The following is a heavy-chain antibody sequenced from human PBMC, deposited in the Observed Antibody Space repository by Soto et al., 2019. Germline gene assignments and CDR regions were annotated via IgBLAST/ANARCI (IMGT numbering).Heavy chain of an antibody. Sequence: GGSLRLSCGASGLTIRSFAMSWVRQAPGKGLEWVSAISGSGGSTYYADSVKGRFTISRDNSKNTLYLQMNSLRAEDTAVYYCAKCELITMIVVVITNYYYGMDVWGQGTTVTVSS. V-gene: IGHV3-23*01. CDR3: AKCELITMIVVVITNYYYGMDV. CDR2: ISGSGGST. J-gene: IGHJ6*02. D-gene: IGHD3-22*01. CDR1: GLTIRSFA.